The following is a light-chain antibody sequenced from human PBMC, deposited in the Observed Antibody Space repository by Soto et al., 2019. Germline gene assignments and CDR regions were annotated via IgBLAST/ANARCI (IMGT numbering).Light chain of an antibody. CDR3: CSYAGSYTPHVV. CDR2: DVS. CDR1: SSDVRGYNY. Sequence: QSVLTQPRSVSGSPGQSVTISCTGTSSDVRGYNYVSWHQQHPGKAPKLMIYDVSKRPSGVPDRFSGSKSGNTASLTISGLQAEDEADYYCCSYAGSYTPHVVFGGGTKLTVL. V-gene: IGLV2-11*01. J-gene: IGLJ2*01.